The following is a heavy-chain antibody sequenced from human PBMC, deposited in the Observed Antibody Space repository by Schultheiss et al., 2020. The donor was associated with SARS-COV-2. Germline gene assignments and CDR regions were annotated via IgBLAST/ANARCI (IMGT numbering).Heavy chain of an antibody. J-gene: IGHJ5*02. V-gene: IGHV1-2*04. D-gene: IGHD3-10*01. CDR3: ARDQYPSVGFRELFLGGSERRESRWFDP. CDR1: GYTFTGYY. CDR2: INPNSGGT. Sequence: GESLKISCKASGYTFTGYYMHWVRQAPGQGLEWMGWINPNSGGTNYAQKFQGWVTMTRDTSISTAYMELSRLRSDDTAVYYCARDQYPSVGFRELFLGGSERRESRWFDPWGQGTLVTVSS.